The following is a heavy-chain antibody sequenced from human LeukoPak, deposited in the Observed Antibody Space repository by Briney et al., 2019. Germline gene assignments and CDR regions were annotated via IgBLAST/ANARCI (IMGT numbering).Heavy chain of an antibody. CDR2: IYYSGST. CDR1: GGSISSSSYY. J-gene: IGHJ4*02. D-gene: IGHD1-26*01. Sequence: SETLSLTCTVSGGSISSSSYYWGWIRQPPGKGLEWIGSIYYSGSTYYNPSLKSRVTISVDTSKNQFSLKLSSVTAADTAVYYCARLGGATPFDYWGQGNLVTVSS. CDR3: ARLGGATPFDY. V-gene: IGHV4-39*01.